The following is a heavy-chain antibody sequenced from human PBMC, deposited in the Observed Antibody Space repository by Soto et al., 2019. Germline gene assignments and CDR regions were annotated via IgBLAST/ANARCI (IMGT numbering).Heavy chain of an antibody. D-gene: IGHD1-7*01. CDR3: ARISWNYYFDY. Sequence: QVQLVQSGAEVKKPGSSVKVSCKASGGTFSSYTISWVRQAPGQGLEWMGRIIPILGIANYAQKFQGRVTITADKSTSTAYMELSSLRSEDTAVYYCARISWNYYFDYWAREPWSPSPQ. CDR2: IIPILGIA. CDR1: GGTFSSYT. J-gene: IGHJ4*02. V-gene: IGHV1-69*02.